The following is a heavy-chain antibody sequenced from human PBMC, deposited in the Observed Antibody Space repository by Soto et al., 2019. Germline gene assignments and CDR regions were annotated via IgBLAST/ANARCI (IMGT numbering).Heavy chain of an antibody. CDR2: IVVGSGNT. J-gene: IGHJ3*02. V-gene: IGHV1-58*02. Sequence: ASVKVSCKASGFTFTSSAMQWVRQARGQRLEWIGWIVVGSGNTNYAQKFQERVTITRDMSTSTAYMELSSLRSEDTAVYYCAAEPQGITGATDAFDIWGQGTMVTVSS. D-gene: IGHD1-20*01. CDR3: AAEPQGITGATDAFDI. CDR1: GFTFTSSA.